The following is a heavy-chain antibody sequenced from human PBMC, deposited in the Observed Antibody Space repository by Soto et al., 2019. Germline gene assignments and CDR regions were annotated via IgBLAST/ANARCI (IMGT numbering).Heavy chain of an antibody. V-gene: IGHV1-58*01. Sequence: ASVKVSCKTSGFTFTNSAVQWVRQARGQRLEWIGWIIVASGRTNYAREVQERVTVSRDTSTSTAYMELSGLRSEDTAVYYCVAELYSGGGCCSFDFWGQGTMVTVSS. D-gene: IGHD2-21*02. CDR3: VAELYSGGGCCSFDF. J-gene: IGHJ3*01. CDR1: GFTFTNSA. CDR2: IIVASGRT.